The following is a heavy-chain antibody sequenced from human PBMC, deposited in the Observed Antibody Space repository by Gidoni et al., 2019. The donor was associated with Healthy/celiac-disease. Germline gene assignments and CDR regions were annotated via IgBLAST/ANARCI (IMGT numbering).Heavy chain of an antibody. D-gene: IGHD6-6*01. CDR3: ARGGYSSSDNFDY. V-gene: IGHV3-66*02. Sequence: EVQLVESGGGLVQPGGSLRLSCAASGFTVSSNYMSWVRQAPGKGLEWVSVIYSGGGTYYADSVKGRFTISRDNSKNTLYLQMNSLRAEDTAVYYCARGGYSSSDNFDYWGQGTLVTVSS. J-gene: IGHJ4*02. CDR1: GFTVSSNY. CDR2: IYSGGGT.